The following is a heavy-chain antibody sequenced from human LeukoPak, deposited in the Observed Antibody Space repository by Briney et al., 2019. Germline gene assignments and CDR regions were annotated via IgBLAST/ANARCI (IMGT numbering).Heavy chain of an antibody. CDR1: GGSISSYH. CDR3: ARYYDFLV. CDR2: ISSSRNT. V-gene: IGHV4-39*01. Sequence: SETLSLTCTVSGGSISSYHWGWIRQPPGKGLEWIGSISSSRNTYYNSSLMSRVTISVDTSKNQFSLELSSVTAADTAVYYCARYYDFLVWGQGTTVTVSS. J-gene: IGHJ6*02. D-gene: IGHD3-22*01.